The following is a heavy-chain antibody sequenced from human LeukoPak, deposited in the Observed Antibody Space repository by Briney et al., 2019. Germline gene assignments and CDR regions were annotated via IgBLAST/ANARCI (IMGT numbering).Heavy chain of an antibody. Sequence: PGGSLRLSCAASGFTFSSYAMSWVRQAPGKGLEWVSVINSGGSTYHADSVKGRFTISRDNSKNTLYLQMNSLRAEDTAVYYCARGHRADGYSYGPYYFDYWGQGTLVTVSS. D-gene: IGHD5-24*01. CDR2: INSGGST. CDR1: GFTFSSYA. J-gene: IGHJ4*02. V-gene: IGHV3-53*01. CDR3: ARGHRADGYSYGPYYFDY.